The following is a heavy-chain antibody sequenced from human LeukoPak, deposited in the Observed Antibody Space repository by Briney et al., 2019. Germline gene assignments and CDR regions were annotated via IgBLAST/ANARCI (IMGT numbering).Heavy chain of an antibody. CDR1: GGSISSSSYY. D-gene: IGHD6-19*01. CDR2: IYYSGST. Sequence: WESLSLTCTVSGGSISSSSYYWGWIRQPPGKGLEWIGSIYYSGSTYYNPSLKSRVTISVDTSKNQFSLKLSSVAAADTAVYYCARHVTYSSGWFLGLYYFDYWGQGTLVTVSS. V-gene: IGHV4-39*01. CDR3: ARHVTYSSGWFLGLYYFDY. J-gene: IGHJ4*02.